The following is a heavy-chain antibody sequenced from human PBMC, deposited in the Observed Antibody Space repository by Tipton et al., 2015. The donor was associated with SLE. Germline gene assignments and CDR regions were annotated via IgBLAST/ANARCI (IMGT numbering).Heavy chain of an antibody. CDR1: GGSISSYY. D-gene: IGHD3-22*01. Sequence: TLSLTCTVSGGSISSYYWSWIRQTPGKGLEWIGSIYYSWSTYYNPSLKSRVTISVDTSKNQFSLKLSSVTAADTAVYYCAREGSGDSSGYYYDYWGQGTLVTVSS. CDR3: AREGSGDSSGYYYDY. J-gene: IGHJ4*02. CDR2: IYYSWST. V-gene: IGHV4-39*07.